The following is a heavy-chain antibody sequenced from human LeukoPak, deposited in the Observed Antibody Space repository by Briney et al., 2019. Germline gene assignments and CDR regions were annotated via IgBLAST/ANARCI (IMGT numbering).Heavy chain of an antibody. J-gene: IGHJ5*02. CDR3: ASLEQWLPA. Sequence: SETLSLTCAVYGGSFSGYYWSWIRQPPGKGLEWIGEINHSGSTNYNPSLKSRVTISVDTSKNQFSLKLSSVTAADTAVYYCASLEQWLPAWGQGTLVTVSS. CDR2: INHSGST. V-gene: IGHV4-34*01. D-gene: IGHD6-19*01. CDR1: GGSFSGYY.